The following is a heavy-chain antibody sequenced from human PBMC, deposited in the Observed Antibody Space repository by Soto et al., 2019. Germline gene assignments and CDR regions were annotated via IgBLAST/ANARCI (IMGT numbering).Heavy chain of an antibody. CDR1: GGSFRSYA. V-gene: IGHV1-69*12. D-gene: IGHD5-18*01. CDR3: AYSANHRYFFDS. CDR2: IIPIFGTP. Sequence: QVQLVQSGAEVKKPGSSVKVSCKASGGSFRSYAVNWVRQAPGQGLECLGGIIPIFGTPNYAQQFHGRVYITADESTSTVYMALISLTSEATAVYYCAYSANHRYFFDSWGQGTLVTVSS. J-gene: IGHJ5*01.